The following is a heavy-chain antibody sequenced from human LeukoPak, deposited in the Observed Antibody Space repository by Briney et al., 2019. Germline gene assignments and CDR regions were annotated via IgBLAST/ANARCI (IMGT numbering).Heavy chain of an antibody. CDR2: IIPIFGTA. D-gene: IGHD2-2*02. CDR1: GYTFTSYG. CDR3: ARESGSKYQLLYVHYYYYMDV. Sequence: ASVKVSCKASGYTFTSYGISWVRQTPGQGLEWMGGIIPIFGTANYAQKFQGRVTITADESTSTAYMELSSLRSEDTAVYYCARESGSKYQLLYVHYYYYMDVWGKGTTVTVSS. V-gene: IGHV1-69*13. J-gene: IGHJ6*03.